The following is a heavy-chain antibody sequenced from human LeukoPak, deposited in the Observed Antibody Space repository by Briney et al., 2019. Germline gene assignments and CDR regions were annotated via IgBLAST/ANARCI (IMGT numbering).Heavy chain of an antibody. J-gene: IGHJ6*02. CDR3: ARGGVDYGDYGLALNYYYGMDV. CDR1: GFTFSNYS. CDR2: ISSSSSYI. V-gene: IGHV3-21*01. Sequence: PGGSLRLSCAASGFTFSNYSMNWVRQAPGKGLEWVSSISSSSSYIYYADSVKGRFTISRDNAKNSLYLQMNSLRAEDTAVYYCARGGVDYGDYGLALNYYYGMDVWGQGTTVTVPS. D-gene: IGHD4-17*01.